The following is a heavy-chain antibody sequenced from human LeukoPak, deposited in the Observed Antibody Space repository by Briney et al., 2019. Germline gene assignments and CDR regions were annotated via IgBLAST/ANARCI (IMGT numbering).Heavy chain of an antibody. CDR2: ISAYNGTT. D-gene: IGHD3-10*01. J-gene: IGHJ4*02. Sequence: GASVKVSCKASGYTFTSYGISWVRQAPGQGLEWMGWISAYNGTTNYAQKLQGRVTMTTDTSTSTAYMELRSLRSDDTAVYYCARVLWFGELSPGGYWGQGTLVTVSS. CDR1: GYTFTSYG. V-gene: IGHV1-18*01. CDR3: ARVLWFGELSPGGY.